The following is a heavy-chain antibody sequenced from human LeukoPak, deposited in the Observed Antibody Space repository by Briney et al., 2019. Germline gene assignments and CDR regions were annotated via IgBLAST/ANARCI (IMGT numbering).Heavy chain of an antibody. CDR3: ARNCRTTGTTLLKDNWCDP. CDR1: AASISSSSCD. CDR2: IYDRPCP. D-gene: IGHD1-1*01. J-gene: IGHJ5*02. V-gene: IGHV4-39*01. Sequence: PPESMSLTCTVSAASISSSSCDWGWIREPPVKGLDWFGRIYDRPCPHYHPALKTRLPKSVHTSKNQFHLKLSAVTAADTAVYYCARNCRTTGTTLLKDNWCDPWGQGTLVTVSS.